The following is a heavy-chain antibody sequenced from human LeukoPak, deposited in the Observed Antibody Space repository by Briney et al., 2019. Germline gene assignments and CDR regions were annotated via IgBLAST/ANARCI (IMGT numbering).Heavy chain of an antibody. D-gene: IGHD5-24*01. V-gene: IGHV3-30*04. J-gene: IGHJ4*02. CDR2: ISYDGSNK. CDR1: GFTFSSYA. Sequence: PGRSLRLCCAASGFTFSSYAMHWVRQAPGKGLEWVAVISYDGSNKYYADSVKGRFTISRDNSKNTLYLQMNSLRAEDTAVYYCARDGEMATMILFDYWGQGTLVTVSS. CDR3: ARDGEMATMILFDY.